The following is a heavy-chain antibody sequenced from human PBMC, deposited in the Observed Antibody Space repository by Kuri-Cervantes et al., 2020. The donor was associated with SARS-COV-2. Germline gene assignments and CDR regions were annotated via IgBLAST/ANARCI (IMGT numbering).Heavy chain of an antibody. D-gene: IGHD2-21*01. CDR3: ARAPKYSIVVVIASPFDY. CDR2: IIPIFGTA. J-gene: IGHJ4*02. V-gene: IGHV1-69*13. Sequence: SVKVSCKASGGTFSSYAISWVRQAPGQGLEWMGGIIPIFGTANYAQKFQGRVTITADESTSTAYMELSSLRSDDTAVYYCARAPKYSIVVVIASPFDYWGQGTLVTVSS. CDR1: GGTFSSYA.